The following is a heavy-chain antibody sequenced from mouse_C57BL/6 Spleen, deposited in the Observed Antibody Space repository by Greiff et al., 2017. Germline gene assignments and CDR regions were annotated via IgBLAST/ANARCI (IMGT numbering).Heavy chain of an antibody. J-gene: IGHJ4*01. D-gene: IGHD1-1*01. Sequence: VQLQQSGAELVRPGASVTLSCKASGYTFTDYEMHWVKQTPVHGLEWIGAIDPETGGTAYNQKFKGKAILTADKSSSTAYMELRSLTSEDSAVYYCTSGDYGSSYAMDYWGQGTSVTVSS. V-gene: IGHV1-15*01. CDR1: GYTFTDYE. CDR3: TSGDYGSSYAMDY. CDR2: IDPETGGT.